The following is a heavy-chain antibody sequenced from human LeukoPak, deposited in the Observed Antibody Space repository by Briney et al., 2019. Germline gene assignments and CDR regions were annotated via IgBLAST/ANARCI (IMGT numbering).Heavy chain of an antibody. V-gene: IGHV3-30*03. Sequence: GGSLRLSCAASGFTFSSHSMNWVRQAPGKGLEWVAVISYDGSNKYYADSVKGRFTISRDNSKNTLYLQMNSLRAEDTAVYYCAREPLRVYYYDSSGYLDYWGQGTLVTVSS. CDR1: GFTFSSHS. D-gene: IGHD3-22*01. J-gene: IGHJ4*02. CDR2: ISYDGSNK. CDR3: AREPLRVYYYDSSGYLDY.